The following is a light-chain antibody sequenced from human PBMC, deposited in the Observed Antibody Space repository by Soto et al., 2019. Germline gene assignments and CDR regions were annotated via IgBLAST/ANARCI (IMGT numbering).Light chain of an antibody. J-gene: IGKJ1*01. CDR3: QQYAGSPRT. CDR2: SAS. V-gene: IGKV3-20*01. Sequence: EIELTQSPGTLSLSPRERGTLSCRASQNLGTLYLAWFQQKSGQAPRLLIYSASRRATGIPARFTGSGSGTDFTLTIHRVEPEDFAVYFCQQYAGSPRTFGQGTKVDIK. CDR1: QNLGTLY.